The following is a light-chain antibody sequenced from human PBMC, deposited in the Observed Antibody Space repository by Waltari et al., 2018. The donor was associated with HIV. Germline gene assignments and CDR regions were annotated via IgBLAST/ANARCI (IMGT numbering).Light chain of an antibody. J-gene: IGLJ2*01. CDR3: AAWDDSLNCVV. Sequence: SVLTPPPSVSEAPRERVTIHGSGSSANFVNIAVTWYQQLPGTPRKRLIYYDDLLPSRVSHRISGSTYGNYATRAISGFQSEDESDYDCAAWDDSLNCVVFGGGTKLRVL. V-gene: IGLV1-36*01. CDR2: YDD. CDR1: SANFVNIA.